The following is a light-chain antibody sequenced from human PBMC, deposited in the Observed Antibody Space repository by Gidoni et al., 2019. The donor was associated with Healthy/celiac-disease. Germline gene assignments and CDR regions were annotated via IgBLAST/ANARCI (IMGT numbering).Light chain of an antibody. CDR2: GAS. Sequence: ELVMTQSPATLSVSPGERATLPCRASQSVSSNLAWYQQKPGQAPRLLIYGASTRATGIPARFSGSGSGTEFTLTISSLQSEDFAVYYCQQYNNWPPLTFGGXTKVEIK. CDR3: QQYNNWPPLT. J-gene: IGKJ4*01. CDR1: QSVSSN. V-gene: IGKV3-15*01.